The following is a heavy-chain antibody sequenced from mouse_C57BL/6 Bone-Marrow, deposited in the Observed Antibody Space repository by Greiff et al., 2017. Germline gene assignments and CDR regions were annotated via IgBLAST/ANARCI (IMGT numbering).Heavy chain of an antibody. CDR2: IDPSDSYT. CDR3: AREWGITTVVASDWYFDV. CDR1: GYTFTSYW. D-gene: IGHD1-1*01. V-gene: IGHV1-69*01. Sequence: QVQLKQPGAELVMPGASVKLSCKASGYTFTSYWMHWVKQRPGQGLEWIGEIDPSDSYTNYNQKFKGKSTLTVDKSSSTAYMQLSSLTSEVSAVYYCAREWGITTVVASDWYFDVWGTGTTVTVSS. J-gene: IGHJ1*03.